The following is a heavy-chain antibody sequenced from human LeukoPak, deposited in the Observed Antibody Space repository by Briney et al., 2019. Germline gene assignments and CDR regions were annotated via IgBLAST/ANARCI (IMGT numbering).Heavy chain of an antibody. CDR2: IDPSDSYS. CDR1: EYMFTTYW. D-gene: IGHD1-26*01. V-gene: IGHV5-10-1*01. CDR3: TSEPSYSGSYQFDY. J-gene: IGHJ4*02. Sequence: GDSLKISCKGSEYMFTTYWISWVRQMPGKGLEWMGRIDPSDSYSHYSPSFQGHVLVSVDKSISTAYLQWSSLKASDTAMYYCTSEPSYSGSYQFDYWGQGTLVTVSS.